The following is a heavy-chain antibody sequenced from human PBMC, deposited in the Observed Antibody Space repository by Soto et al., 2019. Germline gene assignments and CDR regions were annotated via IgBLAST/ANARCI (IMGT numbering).Heavy chain of an antibody. J-gene: IGHJ4*02. CDR3: ATPVVRFLEWTTDY. V-gene: IGHV3-48*02. D-gene: IGHD3-3*01. Sequence: PGGSLRLSCAASVFTFSSYSMNWVRQAPGKGLEWISYITNGGTTIYYADSVKGRFTISRDNAKNSLYLHMNSLRDDDTAVYYCATPVVRFLEWTTDYWGQGTLVTVSS. CDR2: ITNGGTTI. CDR1: VFTFSSYS.